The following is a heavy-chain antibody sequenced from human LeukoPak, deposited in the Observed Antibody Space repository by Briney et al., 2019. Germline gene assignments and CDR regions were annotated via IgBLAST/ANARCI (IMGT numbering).Heavy chain of an antibody. V-gene: IGHV3-23*01. Sequence: GGTLRLSCAASGFTFSSYGMSWVRQAPGKGLEWVSAISGSGGSTYYADSVKGRFTISRDNSKNTLYLQMNSLRAEDTAVYYCARGFCSDEICQVFTHWGQGTLVTVSS. CDR1: GFTFSSYG. CDR3: ARGFCSDEICQVFTH. D-gene: IGHD3-3*01. J-gene: IGHJ4*02. CDR2: ISGSGGST.